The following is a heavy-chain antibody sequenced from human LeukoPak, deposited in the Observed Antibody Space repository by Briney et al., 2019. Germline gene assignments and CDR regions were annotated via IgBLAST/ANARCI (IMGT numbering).Heavy chain of an antibody. CDR3: AREHGSCSYRYYFFVDV. V-gene: IGHV4-59*01. D-gene: IGHD4-11*01. J-gene: IGHJ6*03. Sequence: SETLSLTCSVSGDSISTYSWSWVRQAPGKGLEWICHVSYNGSTNYNPSLKSRATISLGTSKSHFSLTLNSMTPADTAIYYCAREHGSCSYRYYFFVDVWGKGTTVTVSS. CDR2: VSYNGST. CDR1: GDSISTYS.